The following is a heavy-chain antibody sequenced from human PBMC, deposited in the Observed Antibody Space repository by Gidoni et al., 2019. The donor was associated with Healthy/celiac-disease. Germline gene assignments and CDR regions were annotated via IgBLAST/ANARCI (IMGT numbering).Heavy chain of an antibody. CDR3: AKDFRRDYYDSSGYYSH. V-gene: IGHV3-23*01. J-gene: IGHJ4*02. CDR1: GLTFSIYA. Sequence: EVQLLESGGGLVQPGGSLRLSCAASGLTFSIYAMSWVRQAPGKGLEWVSAISGSGGSTYYADSVKGRFTISRDNSKNTLYLQMNSLRAEDTAVYYCAKDFRRDYYDSSGYYSHWGQGTLVTVSS. D-gene: IGHD3-22*01. CDR2: ISGSGGST.